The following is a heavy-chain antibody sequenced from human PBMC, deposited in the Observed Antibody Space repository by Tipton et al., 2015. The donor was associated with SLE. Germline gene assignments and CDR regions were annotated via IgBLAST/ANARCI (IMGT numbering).Heavy chain of an antibody. D-gene: IGHD3-10*01. J-gene: IGHJ4*02. CDR3: AREAYYGSGNYYNGLDY. V-gene: IGHV3-21*01. CDR1: GFTFSSYS. Sequence: GSLRLSCAASGFTFSSYSMNWVRQAPGKGLEWVSSISSSSSYIYYADSVKGRFTISRDNAKNSLYLQMNSLRAEDTAVYYCAREAYYGSGNYYNGLDYWDQGTLVTVSA. CDR2: ISSSSSYI.